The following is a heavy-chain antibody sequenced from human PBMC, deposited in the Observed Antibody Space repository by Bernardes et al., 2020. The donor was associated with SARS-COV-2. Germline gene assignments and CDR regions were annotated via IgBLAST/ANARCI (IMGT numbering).Heavy chain of an antibody. CDR2: ISGTGTNI. J-gene: IGHJ5*01. CDR1: GFTFGDYA. CDR3: AKDQRLGVIVPVPKGFDS. D-gene: IGHD3-16*01. Sequence: GGSLRLSCIGSGFTFGDYAMSWVRQAPGQGLEWVAAISGTGTNIFYADSVKGRFTISRDNSKDTLFLQMNSLRADDMAVYYCAKDQRLGVIVPVPKGFDSWGQGTLVTVSS. V-gene: IGHV3-23*01.